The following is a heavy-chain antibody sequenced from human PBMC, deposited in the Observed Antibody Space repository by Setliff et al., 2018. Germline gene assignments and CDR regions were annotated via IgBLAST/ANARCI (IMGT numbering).Heavy chain of an antibody. V-gene: IGHV4-59*01. D-gene: IGHD3-22*01. CDR3: ARLKYYNSGTYWGNWDYYSNMDV. J-gene: IGHJ6*03. CDR1: GDSMTGNH. CDR2: ITHSGST. Sequence: SSETLSLTCTVSGDSMTGNHWSWIRQSPGKGLEWIGYITHSGSTKYNPSLKSRVAITIVASKKQFSLELGSVTAADTAVYYCARLKYYNSGTYWGNWDYYSNMDVWGKGTTVTVSS.